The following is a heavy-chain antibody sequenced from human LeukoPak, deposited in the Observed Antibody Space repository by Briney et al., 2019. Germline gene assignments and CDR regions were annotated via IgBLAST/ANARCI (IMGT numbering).Heavy chain of an antibody. D-gene: IGHD1-26*01. Sequence: SETLSLTCTVSGGSISSYYWSWIRQSAGKGLEYIGRIYSSGSTNYNPSLKSRISVSVDTSKNQFSLKLSSVTAADTAVYYCARNGGSGTYYDGSFDYWGQGTLVTASS. CDR1: GGSISSYY. CDR2: IYSSGST. V-gene: IGHV4-4*07. J-gene: IGHJ4*02. CDR3: ARNGGSGTYYDGSFDY.